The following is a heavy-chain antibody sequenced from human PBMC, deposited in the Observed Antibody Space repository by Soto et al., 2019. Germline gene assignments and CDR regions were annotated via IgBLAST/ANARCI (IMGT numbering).Heavy chain of an antibody. D-gene: IGHD6-13*01. CDR2: ISSTSGFI. V-gene: IGHV3-21*01. CDR3: ARGGYTYYYYGMDV. CDR1: GFTFSRYS. J-gene: IGHJ6*02. Sequence: EVQLVESGGGLVKPGGSLRLSCAASGFTFSRYSINWVRQAPGKGLEWVSSISSTSGFIYYADSVKGRFTISRDNAKNSLYVQMNNLRAEDTAVYYCARGGYTYYYYGMDVWGQGTTVTVSS.